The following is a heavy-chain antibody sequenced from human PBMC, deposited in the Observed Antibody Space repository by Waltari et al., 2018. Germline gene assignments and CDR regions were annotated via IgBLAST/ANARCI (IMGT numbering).Heavy chain of an antibody. J-gene: IGHJ4*02. V-gene: IGHV4-39*01. CDR3: VRPGSSVGWYYFDY. Sequence: QLQLQESGPGLVKPSETLSLTCTVSGDSISGSNYSWGWIRQPPGQGLEWIGSISYSGTTYCNPSLKSRVTMSVDTSKNQFSLNLSSVTAADTAVFYCVRPGSSVGWYYFDYWGQGTLVTVSS. CDR1: GDSISGSNYS. D-gene: IGHD6-19*01. CDR2: ISYSGTT.